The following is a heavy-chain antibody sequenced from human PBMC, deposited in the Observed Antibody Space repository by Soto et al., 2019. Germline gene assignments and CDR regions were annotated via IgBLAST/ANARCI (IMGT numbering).Heavy chain of an antibody. CDR2: MNPNNGNA. CDR1: GFTFITYD. J-gene: IGHJ4*02. V-gene: IGHV1-8*01. CDR3: ARRNQRSGPHYLDL. D-gene: IGHD2-2*01. Sequence: SSVKVSCKASGFTFITYDFSWVRQAAGQGLEWMGWMNPNNGNAGFAQKFRGRINMTRNTSISTAYLELSSLRSDDSAVYFCARRNQRSGPHYLDLWGQGTQVTVSS.